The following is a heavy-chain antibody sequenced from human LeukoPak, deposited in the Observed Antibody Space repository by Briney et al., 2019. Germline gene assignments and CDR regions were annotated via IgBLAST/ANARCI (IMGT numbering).Heavy chain of an antibody. J-gene: IGHJ4*02. CDR1: GFTFSNYA. CDR3: ATGKLLYFAY. CDR2: IWYDGSNK. Sequence: GGSLRLSCAASGFTFSNYAMHWVRQAPGKGLEWVAVIWYDGSNKYYADSVKGRFTISRDNSKNTLYLQMNSLRAEDTAVYYCATGKLLYFAYWGQGTLVTVSS. D-gene: IGHD2-2*02. V-gene: IGHV3-33*01.